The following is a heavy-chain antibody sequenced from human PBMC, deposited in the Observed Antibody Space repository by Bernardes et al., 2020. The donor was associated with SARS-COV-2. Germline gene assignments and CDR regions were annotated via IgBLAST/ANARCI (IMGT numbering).Heavy chain of an antibody. CDR3: ATMVWRWELLGMGWFDP. Sequence: ASVKVSCKASGYTFTSYDINWVRQATGQGLEWMGWMNPNSGNTGYAQKFQGRVTMTRNTSISTAYMELSSLRSEDTAVYYCATMVWRWELLGMGWFDPWGQGTLVTVSS. D-gene: IGHD1-26*01. CDR1: GYTFTSYD. CDR2: MNPNSGNT. J-gene: IGHJ5*02. V-gene: IGHV1-8*01.